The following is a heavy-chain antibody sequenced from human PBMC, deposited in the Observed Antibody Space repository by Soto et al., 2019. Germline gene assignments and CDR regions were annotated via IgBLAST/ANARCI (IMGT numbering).Heavy chain of an antibody. V-gene: IGHV1-69*08. CDR1: GGTFSSYT. CDR2: IIPILGIA. CDR3: EGEGGRGNRGGGWFDP. Sequence: QVQLVQSGAEVKKPGSSVKVSCKASGGTFSSYTISWVRQAPGQGLEWMGRIIPILGIANYAQKFQGRVTITADKSTSTAYIALSSLRSEDTAVYYCEGEGGRGNRGGGWFDPWGQGTLVTVSS. J-gene: IGHJ5*02. D-gene: IGHD3-16*01.